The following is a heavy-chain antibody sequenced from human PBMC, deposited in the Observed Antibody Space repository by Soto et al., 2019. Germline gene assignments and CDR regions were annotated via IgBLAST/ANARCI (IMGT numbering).Heavy chain of an antibody. Sequence: QVQLVQSGAEVKKPGASVKVSCKASGYTFTSYGISWVRQAPGQGLEWMGWISGYNGNTNYAQKFQGRVALTTDTSPGTAYMELRSPRSEDTAVYYCARDGRNGGYLDYWGQGTLVTVSS. J-gene: IGHJ4*02. CDR3: ARDGRNGGYLDY. CDR2: ISGYNGNT. CDR1: GYTFTSYG. V-gene: IGHV1-18*01. D-gene: IGHD2-8*01.